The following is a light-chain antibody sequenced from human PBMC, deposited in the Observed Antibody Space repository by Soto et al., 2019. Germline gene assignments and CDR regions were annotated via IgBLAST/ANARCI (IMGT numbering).Light chain of an antibody. V-gene: IGLV2-23*02. Sequence: QSVLTQPASVSGSPGQSITISCTGTSSDVGSYNLVSWYQQHPGRAPKLTIYEVSKRPSGVSNRFSGSKSGNTASLTISGLQAEDEADYYCCSYAGSSTYVFGNGTKVTV. J-gene: IGLJ1*01. CDR1: SSDVGSYNL. CDR3: CSYAGSSTYV. CDR2: EVS.